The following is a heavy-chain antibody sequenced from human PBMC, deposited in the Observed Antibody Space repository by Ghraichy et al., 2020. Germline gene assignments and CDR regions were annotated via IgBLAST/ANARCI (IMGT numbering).Heavy chain of an antibody. CDR2: INHSGST. V-gene: IGHV4-34*01. CDR3: ARVVWDYVWGSYRSPGGFDY. D-gene: IGHD3-16*02. Sequence: SETLSLTCAVYGGSFSGYYWSWIRQPPGKGLEWIGEINHSGSTNYNPSLKSRVTISVDTSKNQFSLKLSSVTAADTAVYYCARVVWDYVWGSYRSPGGFDYWGQGTLVTVSS. CDR1: GGSFSGYY. J-gene: IGHJ4*02.